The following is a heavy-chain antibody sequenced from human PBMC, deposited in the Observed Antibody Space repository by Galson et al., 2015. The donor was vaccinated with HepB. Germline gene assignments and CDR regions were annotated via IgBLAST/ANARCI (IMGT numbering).Heavy chain of an antibody. V-gene: IGHV1-2*02. CDR3: ARVEDRKGYCTDTSCYGH. Sequence: SVKVSCKGSGYTFTDYYMHWVRQAPGQRFEWMGWIYPNSGATKYAQKFQGRVTMTRDTSISTVYMELSSLTSDDTAVYYCARVEDRKGYCTDTSCYGHWGQGTLVTVSS. CDR1: GYTFTDYY. CDR2: IYPNSGAT. J-gene: IGHJ4*02. D-gene: IGHD2-2*01.